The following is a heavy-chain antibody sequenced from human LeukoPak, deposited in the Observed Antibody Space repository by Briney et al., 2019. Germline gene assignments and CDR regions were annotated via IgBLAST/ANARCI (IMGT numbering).Heavy chain of an antibody. Sequence: SETLSLTCAVYGGSFSAYYWSWIRQPAGKGLEWIGRIYTSGSTNYNPSLKSRVTISVDTSKNQFSLKLSSVTAADTAVYYCARGGSSYYYYYMDVWGKGTTVTISS. V-gene: IGHV4-59*10. CDR3: ARGGSSYYYYYMDV. J-gene: IGHJ6*03. CDR2: IYTSGST. D-gene: IGHD3-10*01. CDR1: GGSFSAYY.